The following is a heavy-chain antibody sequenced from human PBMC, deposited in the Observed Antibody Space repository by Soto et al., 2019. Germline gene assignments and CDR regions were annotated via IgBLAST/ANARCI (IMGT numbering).Heavy chain of an antibody. CDR1: GFAVSSKY. Sequence: EVQLVESGGGLIQPGGSLRLSCAASGFAVSSKYMTWVRQAPGKGLEWVSVIYGGGTTYYADSVKGRFTISRDTSKKTLYLQMNSLRAEDTAVYYCVQTTGWPGFDFWGQGTLVIVSS. J-gene: IGHJ4*02. D-gene: IGHD6-19*01. V-gene: IGHV3-53*01. CDR3: VQTTGWPGFDF. CDR2: IYGGGTT.